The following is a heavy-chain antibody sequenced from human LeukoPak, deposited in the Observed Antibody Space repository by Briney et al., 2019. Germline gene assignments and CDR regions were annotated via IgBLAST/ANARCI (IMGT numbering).Heavy chain of an antibody. CDR3: ARPQQGGTTRSHGLDV. D-gene: IGHD2-2*01. CDR2: INTDGTST. V-gene: IGHV3-74*01. Sequence: PGGSLRLSCAASGFTFSNSWMQWVRQVPGKGLVWDSRINTDGTSTSYADSVRGRFIISRDNAKNTLYLQMNSLRAEDTAVYYCARPQQGGTTRSHGLDVWGQGTTVTVSS. J-gene: IGHJ6*02. CDR1: GFTFSNSW.